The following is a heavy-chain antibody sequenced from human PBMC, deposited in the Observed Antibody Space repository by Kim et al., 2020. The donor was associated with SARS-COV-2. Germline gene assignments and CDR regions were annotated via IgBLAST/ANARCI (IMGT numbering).Heavy chain of an antibody. Sequence: GGSLRLSCAASGFTFSSYAMSWVRQAPGKGLEWVSAISGSGGSTYYADSVKGRFTISRDNSKNTLYLQMNSLRAEDTAVYYCAKGARITMIVVVSVFDYWGQGTLVTVSA. CDR3: AKGARITMIVVVSVFDY. CDR2: ISGSGGST. J-gene: IGHJ4*02. D-gene: IGHD3-22*01. CDR1: GFTFSSYA. V-gene: IGHV3-23*01.